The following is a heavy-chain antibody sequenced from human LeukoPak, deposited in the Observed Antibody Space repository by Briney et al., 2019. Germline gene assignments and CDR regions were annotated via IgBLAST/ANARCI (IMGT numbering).Heavy chain of an antibody. CDR3: TTAVRITGFDS. Sequence: GGSLRLSCATSGFTFSNAWMTWVRQAPGKGLEGVSLIKRKTDGGTTDYAAPVKGRFTASRNDSVNTLYLQMNSLKTEDTGVYYCTTAVRITGFDSWGQGALVTVSS. D-gene: IGHD3-16*01. V-gene: IGHV3-15*01. J-gene: IGHJ4*02. CDR2: IKRKTDGGTT. CDR1: GFTFSNAW.